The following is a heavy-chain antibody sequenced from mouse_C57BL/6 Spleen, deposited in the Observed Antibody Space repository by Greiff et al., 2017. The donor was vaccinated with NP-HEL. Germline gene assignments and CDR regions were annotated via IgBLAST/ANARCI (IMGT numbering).Heavy chain of an antibody. Sequence: EVKVVESGAELVRPGASVKLSCTASGFNIKDYYMHWVKQRPEQGLEWIGRIDPEDGDTEYAPKFQGKATMTADTSSNTAYLQLSSLTSEDTAVYYCTTGYYGPYAMDYWGQGTSVTVSS. V-gene: IGHV14-1*01. J-gene: IGHJ4*01. CDR1: GFNIKDYY. CDR2: IDPEDGDT. D-gene: IGHD1-1*01. CDR3: TTGYYGPYAMDY.